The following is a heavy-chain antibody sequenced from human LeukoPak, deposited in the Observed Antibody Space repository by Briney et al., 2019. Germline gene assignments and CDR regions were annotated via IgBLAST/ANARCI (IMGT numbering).Heavy chain of an antibody. CDR2: INPNSGGT. Sequence: RASVKVSCKASGYTFTGYYMHWVRQAPGHGLEWMGWINPNSGGTNYAQRFQGRVTMTRDTSISTAYMELSRLRSDDTAIYYCARERGYCSSSSCYTSDAFDIWGQGTMVTVSS. J-gene: IGHJ3*02. CDR3: ARERGYCSSSSCYTSDAFDI. V-gene: IGHV1-2*02. CDR1: GYTFTGYY. D-gene: IGHD2-2*02.